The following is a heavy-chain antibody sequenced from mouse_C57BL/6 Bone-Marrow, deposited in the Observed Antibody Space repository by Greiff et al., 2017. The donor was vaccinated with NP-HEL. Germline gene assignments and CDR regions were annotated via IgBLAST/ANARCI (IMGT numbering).Heavy chain of an antibody. D-gene: IGHD2-4*01. CDR2: IDPETGGT. Sequence: QVQLKESGAELVRPGASVTLSCKASGYTFTDYEMHWVKQTPVHGLEWIGAIDPETGGTAYNQKFKGKAILTADKSSSTAYMKLRSLTSEDSAVYCGTSDCFYYFDYWGQGTTLSVTS. CDR1: GYTFTDYE. J-gene: IGHJ2*01. CDR3: TSDCFYYFDY. V-gene: IGHV1-15*01.